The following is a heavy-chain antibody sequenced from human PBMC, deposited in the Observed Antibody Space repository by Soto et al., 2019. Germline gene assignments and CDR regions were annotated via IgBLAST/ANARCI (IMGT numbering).Heavy chain of an antibody. CDR3: ARGSWDDVSGHYYMDV. D-gene: IGHD1-1*01. Sequence: SQTLSLTCDISGDSVSSNSAAWNRIRQTPSRGLEWLGRTYYKSKWYNNYALSVQSRITVNPDTSKNQFSLQLNSVTPEDTAVYYCARGSWDDVSGHYYMDVWGKGTTVTVSS. CDR2: TYYKSKWYN. CDR1: GDSVSSNSAA. J-gene: IGHJ6*03. V-gene: IGHV6-1*01.